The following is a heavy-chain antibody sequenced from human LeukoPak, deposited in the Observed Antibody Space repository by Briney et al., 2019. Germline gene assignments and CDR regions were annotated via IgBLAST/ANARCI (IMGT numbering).Heavy chain of an antibody. CDR3: AKSLGSGSYDFDY. D-gene: IGHD3-10*01. CDR1: GFTFDDYA. J-gene: IGHJ4*02. V-gene: IGHV3-9*03. Sequence: GGSLRLSCAASGFTFDDYAMHWVRQAPGKGLEWVSGISWNSGSIGYADSVKGRFTISRDNAKNSLYLQMNSLRAEDMALYYCAKSLGSGSYDFDYWGQGTLVTVSS. CDR2: ISWNSGSI.